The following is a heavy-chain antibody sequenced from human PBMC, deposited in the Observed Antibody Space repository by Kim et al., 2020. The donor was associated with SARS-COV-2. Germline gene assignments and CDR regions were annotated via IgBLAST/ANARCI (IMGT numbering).Heavy chain of an antibody. CDR1: GFTFSSYW. J-gene: IGHJ3*02. V-gene: IGHV3-7*01. CDR2: IKQDGSEK. Sequence: GGSLRLSCAASGFTFSSYWMSWVRQAPGKGLEWVANIKQDGSEKYYVDSVKGRFTISRDNAKNSLYLQMNSLRAEDTAVYYCARPGVMSRRAVPGDAFDIWGQGTMVTVSS. CDR3: ARPGVMSRRAVPGDAFDI. D-gene: IGHD2-21*01.